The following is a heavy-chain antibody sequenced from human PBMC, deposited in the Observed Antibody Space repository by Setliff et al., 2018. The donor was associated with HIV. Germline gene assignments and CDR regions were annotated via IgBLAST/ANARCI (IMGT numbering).Heavy chain of an antibody. V-gene: IGHV3-21*01. Sequence: GGSLRLSCAASGFTFSSYWMSWVRQAPGKGLEWVSSISSTGTYIYYADSMKGRFTISRDNAKNSLYLQMNSLRVEDTAVYYCAREDVTTSGLDIWGQGTMVTVSS. J-gene: IGHJ3*02. CDR2: ISSTGTYI. D-gene: IGHD4-17*01. CDR1: GFTFSSYW. CDR3: AREDVTTSGLDI.